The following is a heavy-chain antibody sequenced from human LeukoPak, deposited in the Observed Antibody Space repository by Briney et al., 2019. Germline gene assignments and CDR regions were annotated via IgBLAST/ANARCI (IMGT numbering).Heavy chain of an antibody. Sequence: GGSLRLSCAASGFTVSSNYMSWVRQAPGKGLERVSVIYSGGSTYYADSVKGRFTISRDNSKNTLYLQMNSLRAEDTAVYYCAREEVSSGWYPTDWGQGTLVTVSS. CDR1: GFTVSSNY. CDR2: IYSGGST. V-gene: IGHV3-66*02. D-gene: IGHD6-19*01. J-gene: IGHJ4*02. CDR3: AREEVSSGWYPTD.